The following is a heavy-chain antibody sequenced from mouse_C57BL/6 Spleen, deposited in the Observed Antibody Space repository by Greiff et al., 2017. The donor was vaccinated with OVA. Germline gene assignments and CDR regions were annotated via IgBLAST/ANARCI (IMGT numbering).Heavy chain of an antibody. J-gene: IGHJ1*03. CDR3: AGGAGRYFDV. V-gene: IGHV6-3*01. CDR1: GFTFSNYW. D-gene: IGHD4-1*01. Sequence: DVKLVESGGGLVQPGGSMKLSCVASGFTFSNYWMNWVRQSPEKGLEWVAQIRLKSDNYATHYAVSVKGRFTISRADSKSSVYLQMNNVRAEITGIYYCAGGAGRYFDVWGTGTTVTVSS. CDR2: IRLKSDNYAT.